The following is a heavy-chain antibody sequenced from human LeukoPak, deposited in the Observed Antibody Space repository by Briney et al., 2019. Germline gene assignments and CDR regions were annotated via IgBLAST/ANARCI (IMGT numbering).Heavy chain of an antibody. V-gene: IGHV3-7*04. CDR1: GFTFRAYS. Sequence: PGESLRLSCGASGFTFRAYSMTWVRQAQGKGLEGVATIKEAGTERFYVDSVKGRFTISRDNAKTSLFLQMNSLRAEDTAVYFCATDDLKNRGYYNIEDWGQGTLVTVSS. J-gene: IGHJ4*02. CDR2: IKEAGTER. CDR3: ATDDLKNRGYYNIED. D-gene: IGHD3-22*01.